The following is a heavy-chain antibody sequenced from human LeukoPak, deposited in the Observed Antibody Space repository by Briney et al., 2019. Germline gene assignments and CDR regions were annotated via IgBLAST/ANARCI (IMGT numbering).Heavy chain of an antibody. J-gene: IGHJ6*02. Sequence: PGGSLRLSCAASGFTFSPYWMHWVRQVPGKGLVWVSHINTDGSSTTYADSVKGRFTISRDNAKSTLYLLMNSLRAEDTAVYYCARDSNYGMDVWGQGTTVTVSS. V-gene: IGHV3-74*01. CDR2: INTDGSST. CDR3: ARDSNYGMDV. D-gene: IGHD2/OR15-2a*01. CDR1: GFTFSPYW.